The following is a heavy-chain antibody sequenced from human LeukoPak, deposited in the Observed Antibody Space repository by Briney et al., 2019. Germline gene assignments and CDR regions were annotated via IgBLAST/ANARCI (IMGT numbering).Heavy chain of an antibody. CDR2: IYYSGST. D-gene: IGHD2-21*02. CDR1: GGSISSGGYY. V-gene: IGHV4-31*03. Sequence: SETLSLTCTVSGGSISSGGYYWSWIRQHPGKGLEWIGYIYYSGSTYYNPYLKSRVTISVDTSKNQFSLKLSSVTAADTAVYYCASISDLYYYYGMDVWGQGTTVTVSS. CDR3: ASISDLYYYYGMDV. J-gene: IGHJ6*02.